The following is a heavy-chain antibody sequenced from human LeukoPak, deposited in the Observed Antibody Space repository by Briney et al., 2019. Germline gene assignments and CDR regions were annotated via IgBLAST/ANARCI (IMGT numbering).Heavy chain of an antibody. D-gene: IGHD3-16*01. CDR3: ARDQTGQAWVY. Sequence: PGGSLRLSCAASGFTFSSYWMSWVSHAPGKGLEWVANINQDGRETHSVGSVKGRFTVSRDNARNSLYLQMNSLRAEDTAVYYCARDQTGQAWVYWGQGTLVTVSS. V-gene: IGHV3-7*04. CDR2: INQDGRET. CDR1: GFTFSSYW. J-gene: IGHJ4*02.